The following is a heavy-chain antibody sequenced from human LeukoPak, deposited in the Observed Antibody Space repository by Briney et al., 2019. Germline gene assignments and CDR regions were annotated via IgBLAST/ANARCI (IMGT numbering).Heavy chain of an antibody. CDR3: ARGMGSRVAWFDP. CDR2: INHSGST. D-gene: IGHD6-13*01. J-gene: IGHJ5*02. V-gene: IGHV4-34*01. CDR1: GGSFSGYY. Sequence: SETLSLTCAVYGGSFSGYYWSWIRQPPGKGLEWIGEINHSGSTNYNPSLKSRVTISVDTSKNQFSLKLSSVTAADTAVYYCARGMGSRVAWFDPWGQGTLVTVSS.